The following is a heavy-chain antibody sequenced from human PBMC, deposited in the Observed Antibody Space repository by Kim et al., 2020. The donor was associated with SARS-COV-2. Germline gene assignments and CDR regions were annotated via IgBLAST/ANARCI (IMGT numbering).Heavy chain of an antibody. CDR3: SASDY. Sequence: ISDSGGRTQYADSVKGRFTISRDNSKNTLYLQLNSLRAEDTAVYYCSASDYWGQGTLVTVSS. V-gene: IGHV3-23*01. J-gene: IGHJ4*02. CDR2: ISDSGGRT.